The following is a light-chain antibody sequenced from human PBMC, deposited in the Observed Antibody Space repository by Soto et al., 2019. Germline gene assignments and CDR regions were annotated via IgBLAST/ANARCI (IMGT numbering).Light chain of an antibody. CDR3: QQYHSYPFT. CDR1: QSITNW. J-gene: IGKJ3*01. V-gene: IGKV1-5*03. Sequence: DIQMTQSPSTLSASVGDRLSITCRASQSITNWLAWYQQKPGKAPKLLIYKASSLQSEVPSRFSGSASGPEFILTISSLQPDDFATYYCQQYHSYPFTFGPGTKVDI. CDR2: KAS.